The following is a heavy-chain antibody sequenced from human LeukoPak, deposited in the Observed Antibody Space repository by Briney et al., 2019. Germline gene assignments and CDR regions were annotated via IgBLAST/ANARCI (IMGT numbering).Heavy chain of an antibody. D-gene: IGHD3-10*01. CDR2: IRSKAYGGTT. Sequence: LAGGSLRLSCTASGFTFGDYAMSWVRQAPGKGLEWVGFIRSKAYGGTTEYAASVKGRFTISRDGSKSIAYLQMNSLKTEDTAVYYCTRSAITMVRGVSPGRGAFDIWGQGTMVTVSS. V-gene: IGHV3-49*04. CDR3: TRSAITMVRGVSPGRGAFDI. CDR1: GFTFGDYA. J-gene: IGHJ3*02.